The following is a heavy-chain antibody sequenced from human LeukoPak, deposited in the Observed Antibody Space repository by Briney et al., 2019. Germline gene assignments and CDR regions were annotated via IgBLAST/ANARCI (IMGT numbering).Heavy chain of an antibody. Sequence: GGSLRLSCAASSFTFSDYYMSWIRQAPGKGLEWVSYISSSGSTIYYADSVKGRFTISRDNAKNSLYLQMNSLRAEDTAVYYCAKDVPRYCSGGSCSTIDYWGQGTLVTVSS. J-gene: IGHJ4*02. CDR2: ISSSGSTI. CDR3: AKDVPRYCSGGSCSTIDY. D-gene: IGHD2-15*01. V-gene: IGHV3-11*04. CDR1: SFTFSDYY.